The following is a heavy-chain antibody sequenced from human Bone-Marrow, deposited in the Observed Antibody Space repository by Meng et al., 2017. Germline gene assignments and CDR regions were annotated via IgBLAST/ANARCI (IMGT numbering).Heavy chain of an antibody. D-gene: IGHD6-19*01. Sequence: GESLKISCAASGFTFSSYTMNWVRQAPGKGLEWVSSISSSSSYIYYADSVKGRFTISRDNAKKSLDLQMNSLRAEDTAVYYCARDRASKDSSVWYFGPDYWGQGNRV. V-gene: IGHV3-21*01. CDR2: ISSSSSYI. CDR3: ARDRASKDSSVWYFGPDY. J-gene: IGHJ4*02. CDR1: GFTFSSYT.